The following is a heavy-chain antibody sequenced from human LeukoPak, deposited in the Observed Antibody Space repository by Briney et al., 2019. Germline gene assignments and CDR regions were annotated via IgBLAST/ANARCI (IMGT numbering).Heavy chain of an antibody. CDR2: INPNSGGT. CDR1: GYTFTGYY. J-gene: IGHJ4*02. Sequence: ASVKVSCKASGYTFTGYYMHWVRQAPGQGLEWMGWINPNSGGTNYAQKVQGRVTMTRDTSISTAYMELSRLRADDTAVYYCARGWRLAYCGGDCYSTDYWGQGTLVTVSS. CDR3: ARGWRLAYCGGDCYSTDY. D-gene: IGHD2-21*02. V-gene: IGHV1-2*02.